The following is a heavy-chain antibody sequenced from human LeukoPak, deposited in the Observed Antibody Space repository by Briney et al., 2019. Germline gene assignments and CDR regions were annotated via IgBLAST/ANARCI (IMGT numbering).Heavy chain of an antibody. Sequence: KTSETLSLTCTVSGGSIRSSSYCWGWIRQPPGKGLEWIGSICYSDSGTTYYTPSLKNRLTISVATSESHFSLKLSSMTAADTAIYYCVRDVPSGLFDHWGPGTLVTVSS. CDR2: ICYSDSGTT. V-gene: IGHV4-39*07. CDR3: VRDVPSGLFDH. D-gene: IGHD3-10*01. J-gene: IGHJ4*02. CDR1: GGSIRSSSYC.